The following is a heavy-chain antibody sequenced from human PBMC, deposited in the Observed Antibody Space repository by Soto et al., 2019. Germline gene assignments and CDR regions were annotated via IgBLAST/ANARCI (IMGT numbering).Heavy chain of an antibody. V-gene: IGHV1-18*01. D-gene: IGHD1-26*01. Sequence: ASVKVSCKASGYSFSNYGITWVRQAPGQGLEWMGWISGYNSNTNYAQKFEGRVRMTKDTTRSTAYPEVRSLRFDDTAVYYCGRERQWEPVPYWG. CDR1: GYSFSNYG. CDR3: GRERQWEPVPY. J-gene: IGHJ4*01. CDR2: ISGYNSNT.